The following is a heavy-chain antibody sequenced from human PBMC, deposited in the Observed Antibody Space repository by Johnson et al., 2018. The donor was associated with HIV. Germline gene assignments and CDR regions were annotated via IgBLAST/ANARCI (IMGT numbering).Heavy chain of an antibody. D-gene: IGHD5-12*01. J-gene: IGHJ3*02. CDR2: IYSGGRT. CDR3: ARDESGYDEGFDAFDI. CDR1: GFTVSSNY. V-gene: IGHV3-53*01. Sequence: VQLVESGGGLIQPGGSLRLSCAASGFTVSSNYMSWVRQAPGKGLEWVSIIYSGGRTYHADSVKGRFTLSRDNAKNSLYLKMNSLRVEDTAVYYCARDESGYDEGFDAFDIWDQGTMVTVSS.